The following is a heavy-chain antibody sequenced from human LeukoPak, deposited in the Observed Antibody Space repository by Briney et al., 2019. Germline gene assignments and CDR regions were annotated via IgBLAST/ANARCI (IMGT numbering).Heavy chain of an antibody. CDR3: ARRSGDWAVNWFDP. D-gene: IGHD2-21*02. CDR2: FYYDGRT. J-gene: IGHJ5*02. Sequence: PSETLSLTCTVSGGSITGSTYYWGWFRQPPGKGLEWIASFYYDGRTHYSPSLKSRVTISGDTSKNHFSLKLSSVTAADTAVYYCARRSGDWAVNWFDPWGQGTLVTVSS. CDR1: GGSITGSTYY. V-gene: IGHV4-39*02.